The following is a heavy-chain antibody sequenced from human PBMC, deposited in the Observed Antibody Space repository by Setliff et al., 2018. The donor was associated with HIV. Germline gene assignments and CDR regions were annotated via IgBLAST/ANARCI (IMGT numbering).Heavy chain of an antibody. CDR2: INPSGGST. J-gene: IGHJ4*02. D-gene: IGHD4-17*01. CDR3: ARDPPPATYGGNSLDDY. CDR1: GYTFTSYY. V-gene: IGHV1-46*01. Sequence: WASVKVSCKASGYTFTSYYMHWVRQAPGQGLEWMGIINPSGGSTSYAQKFQGRVTMTRDTSTSTVYMELSSLRSEDTAVYYCARDPPPATYGGNSLDDYWGQGTLVTVSS.